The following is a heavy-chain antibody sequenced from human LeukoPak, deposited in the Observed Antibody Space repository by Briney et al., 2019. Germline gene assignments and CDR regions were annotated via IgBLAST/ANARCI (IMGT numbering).Heavy chain of an antibody. J-gene: IGHJ4*02. CDR1: GAYISSGDYY. V-gene: IGHV4-61*02. Sequence: SQTLSLTCTISGAYISSGDYYWTWIRQPAGKGLEWIGRIHTSGRTYYNSSLNSRVSISLESSKNQFSLTLRSVTAADTAIYYCTRVRPPTTSDYWGQGTLVIVSS. CDR3: TRVRPPTTSDY. CDR2: IHTSGRT. D-gene: IGHD1-26*01.